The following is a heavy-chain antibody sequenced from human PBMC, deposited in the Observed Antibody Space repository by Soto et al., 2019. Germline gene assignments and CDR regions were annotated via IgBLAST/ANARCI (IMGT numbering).Heavy chain of an antibody. CDR2: MNPDSGDT. Sequence: QVQLVQSGAEVKKAGASVKVSCKASGYTFTNYDINWVRQATGQGLEWMGWMNPDSGDTGYAQKFQGRVTMTRNTAIHTAYMVLSSQRSEDTAVYYCARGSWFEPWGQGTLVTVSS. V-gene: IGHV1-8*01. CDR3: ARGSWFEP. CDR1: GYTFTNYD. J-gene: IGHJ5*02.